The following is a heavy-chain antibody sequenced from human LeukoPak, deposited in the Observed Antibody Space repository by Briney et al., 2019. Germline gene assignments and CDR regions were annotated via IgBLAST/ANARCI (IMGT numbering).Heavy chain of an antibody. CDR3: ARDNKPPTRTYYYDSSGYDY. CDR2: ISSSSSHI. J-gene: IGHJ4*02. CDR1: GFTFSSYS. Sequence: GGSLRLSCAASGFTFSSYSMNWVRQAPGKGLEWVSSISSSSSHIYYADSVKGRFTISRDNAKNSLYLQMNSLRAEDTAVYYCARDNKPPTRTYYYDSSGYDYWGQGTLVTVSS. V-gene: IGHV3-21*01. D-gene: IGHD3-22*01.